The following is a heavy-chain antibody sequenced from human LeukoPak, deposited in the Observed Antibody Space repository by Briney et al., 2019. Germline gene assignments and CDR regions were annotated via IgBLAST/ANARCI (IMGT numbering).Heavy chain of an antibody. V-gene: IGHV1-18*01. D-gene: IGHD6-19*01. CDR3: ARGAAVAGTNYYYYYGMDV. J-gene: IGHJ6*02. CDR1: GYTFTSYG. CDR2: ISAYNGNT. Sequence: GASVKVSCKASGYTFTSYGISWVRQAPGQGLEWMGWISAYNGNTNYAQKLQGRVTMTTDTSTSTAYMELRSLRSDDTAVYYCARGAAVAGTNYYYYYGMDVWGQGTTVTVSS.